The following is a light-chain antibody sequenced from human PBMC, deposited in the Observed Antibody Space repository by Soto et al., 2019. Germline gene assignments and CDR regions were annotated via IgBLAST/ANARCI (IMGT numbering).Light chain of an antibody. CDR2: DVS. Sequence: TQVTQSPSSLSASVGDRVTITCRASQDIRGALAWYQQKPGKAPKLLIYDVSTLESGVPSRFSGSGSGTEFTLTITSLQPEDFGTYYCQQFNSYPITFGHGTRLEIK. CDR1: QDIRGA. CDR3: QQFNSYPIT. J-gene: IGKJ5*01. V-gene: IGKV1-13*02.